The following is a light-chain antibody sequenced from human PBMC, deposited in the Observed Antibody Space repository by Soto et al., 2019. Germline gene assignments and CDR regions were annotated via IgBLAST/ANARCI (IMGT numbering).Light chain of an antibody. CDR2: GAS. V-gene: IGKV3-15*01. J-gene: IGKJ1*01. CDR1: QNVSSN. Sequence: EIVMTQSPATLSVSPGERATLSCRASQNVSSNLAWYQQKPGQAPRLLIYGASTRATGIPARFSGSGSGTEFTLTISSLQSEDFAVYYCQQYNNWPPTWTFGQGTKV. CDR3: QQYNNWPPTWT.